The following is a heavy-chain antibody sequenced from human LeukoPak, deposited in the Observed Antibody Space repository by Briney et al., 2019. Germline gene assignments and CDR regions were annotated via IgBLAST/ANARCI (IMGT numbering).Heavy chain of an antibody. J-gene: IGHJ6*03. CDR3: ARGNFGKNYYYYMDV. CDR1: GYTFTSYG. D-gene: IGHD3-10*01. V-gene: IGHV1-18*01. CDR2: ISAYNGNT. Sequence: ASVKVSCKASGYTFTSYGISWVRQAPGQGLEWMGWISAYNGNTNYAQKLQGRVTMTTDTSTSTAYMELRSLRSDDTAVYYCARGNFGKNYYYYMDVWGKGTTVTVSS.